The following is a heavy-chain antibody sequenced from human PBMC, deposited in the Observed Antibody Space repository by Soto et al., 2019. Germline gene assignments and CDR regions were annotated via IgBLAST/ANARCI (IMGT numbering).Heavy chain of an antibody. D-gene: IGHD5-18*01. CDR1: GYSISSGCY. CDR3: ATDFGGYSYGGARYYYGMDV. V-gene: IGHV4-38-2*02. J-gene: IGHJ6*02. Sequence: SETLSLTCAVSGYSISSGCYWGWIRQPPGKGLEWIGSIYHSGSTYYNPSLKSRVTISVDTSKNQFSLKLSSVTAADTAVYYCATDFGGYSYGGARYYYGMDVWGQGPTMTV. CDR2: IYHSGST.